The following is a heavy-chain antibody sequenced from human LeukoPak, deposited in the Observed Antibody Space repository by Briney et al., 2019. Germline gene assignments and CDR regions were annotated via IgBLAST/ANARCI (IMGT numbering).Heavy chain of an antibody. V-gene: IGHV1-69*04. J-gene: IGHJ6*02. CDR3: ARDPPPYYYGMDV. Sequence: SVKVSCKASGGTFSSYAISWVRQAPGQGLEWMGRIIPILGIANYAQKFQGRVTITADKSTSTAYMELSSLRSEDTAVYYCARDPPPYYYGMDVWGQGTTVTVS. CDR1: GGTFSSYA. CDR2: IIPILGIA.